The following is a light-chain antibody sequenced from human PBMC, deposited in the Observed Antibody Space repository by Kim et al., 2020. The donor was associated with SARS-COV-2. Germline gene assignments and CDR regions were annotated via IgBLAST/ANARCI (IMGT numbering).Light chain of an antibody. CDR2: EVN. CDR3: SSYAGTSGYV. Sequence: QSALTQPPSASGSPGQSVTISCTGTSSDVGAYKYVSWYQQHPGKAPKLMIFEVNKRPSGVPDRFSGSKSGNTASLTVSGLQAEDEADYYCSSYAGTSGYVFGTGTKVTVL. V-gene: IGLV2-8*01. J-gene: IGLJ1*01. CDR1: SSDVGAYKY.